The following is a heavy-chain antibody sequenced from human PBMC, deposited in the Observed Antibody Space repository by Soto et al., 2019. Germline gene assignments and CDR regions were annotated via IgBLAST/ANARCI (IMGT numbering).Heavy chain of an antibody. J-gene: IGHJ4*02. D-gene: IGHD2-2*01. CDR2: ISNSGGGT. CDR1: GFTFSSYA. CDR3: ANRVYHGDFDY. V-gene: IGHV3-23*01. Sequence: EVQLLESGGGLVQPGGSLRLSCAASGFTFSSYAMSWVRQAPGKGLEWVSGISNSGGGTYYADSVKGRFTLARDNSKNTLYLQMNSLRADDTAVYSCANRVYHGDFDYWGQGTLVTVSS.